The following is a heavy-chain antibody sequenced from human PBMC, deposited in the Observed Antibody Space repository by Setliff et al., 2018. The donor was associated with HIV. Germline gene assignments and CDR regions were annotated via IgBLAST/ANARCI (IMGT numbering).Heavy chain of an antibody. Sequence: SETLSLTCAVYGGSFSGYYWSWIRQPPGEGLEWIGEINHRGSTTEYAASVKGRISISRDDSKNSVYLQMNSLKTEATAVYYCARARYSSGNYVSFDYWGQGTLVTVSS. J-gene: IGHJ4*02. CDR2: INHRGST. CDR3: ARARYSSGNYVSFDY. CDR1: GGSFSGYY. V-gene: IGHV4-34*10. D-gene: IGHD6-19*01.